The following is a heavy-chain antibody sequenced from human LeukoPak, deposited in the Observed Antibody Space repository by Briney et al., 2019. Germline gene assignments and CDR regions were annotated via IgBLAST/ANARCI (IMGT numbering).Heavy chain of an antibody. V-gene: IGHV5-51*01. J-gene: IGHJ4*02. Sequence: GESLKISCKGSGYSINNYWIAWVRQMPGKGLEWMGIIYPADSDIRYSPSFQGQVTISADKSINTAYLQWSSLKASDTAMYYCARHRSSSDLFDYWGQGTLVTVSP. CDR3: ARHRSSSDLFDY. CDR2: IYPADSDI. D-gene: IGHD6-6*01. CDR1: GYSINNYW.